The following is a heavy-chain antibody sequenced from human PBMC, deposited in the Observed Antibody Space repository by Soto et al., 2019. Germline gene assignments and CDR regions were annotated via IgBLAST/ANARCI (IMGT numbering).Heavy chain of an antibody. CDR3: AKEDDFWSGYYCDY. J-gene: IGHJ4*02. D-gene: IGHD3-3*01. CDR2: ISGSGGSA. CDR1: GFTFSRYA. V-gene: IGHV3-23*01. Sequence: GGSLRLSCAASGFTFSRYAMSWVRLAPGKGLEWVSAISGSGGSAYYADSVKGRFSISRDNSKNTLYLQMNSLRAEDTAVYYCAKEDDFWSGYYCDYWGQGTLVTVSS.